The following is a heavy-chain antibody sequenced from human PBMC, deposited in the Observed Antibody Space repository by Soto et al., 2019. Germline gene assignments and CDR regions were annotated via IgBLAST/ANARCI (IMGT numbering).Heavy chain of an antibody. CDR3: AAYSSRWTGFEY. D-gene: IGHD6-13*01. J-gene: IGHJ4*02. CDR2: IVVGSGNT. V-gene: IGHV1-58*01. CDR1: GFTFSESA. Sequence: SVKVSCKASGFTFSESALQWVRQARGQRLEWIGWIVVGSGNTNYAQEFQERVTITRDMSTSTAYMELSSLRSEDTAVYYCAAYSSRWTGFEYWRQGPQVTVSS.